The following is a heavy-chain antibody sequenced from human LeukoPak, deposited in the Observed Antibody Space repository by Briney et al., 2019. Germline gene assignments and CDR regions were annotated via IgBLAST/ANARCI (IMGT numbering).Heavy chain of an antibody. Sequence: GGSLRLSCAASRFTFSSYAMSWVRQAPGKGLEWVSAISGSGGVTYYADSVKGRFTISRDNSNNTLYLQMNSLRAEDTAVYYCAKARRGDYVVHFDYWGQGTLVTVSS. CDR3: AKARRGDYVVHFDY. D-gene: IGHD4-17*01. CDR1: RFTFSSYA. J-gene: IGHJ4*02. CDR2: ISGSGGVT. V-gene: IGHV3-23*01.